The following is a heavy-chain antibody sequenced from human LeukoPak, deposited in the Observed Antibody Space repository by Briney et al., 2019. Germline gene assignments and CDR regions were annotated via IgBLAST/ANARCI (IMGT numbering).Heavy chain of an antibody. J-gene: IGHJ6*03. D-gene: IGHD6-6*01. CDR3: ARGASSSPAIGYYYYYMDV. Sequence: SETLSLTCTVSGGSISSGSYYWSWIRQPAGKGLEWIGRIYTSGSTNYNPSLKSRVTISVDTSKNQFSLKLSSVTAADTAVYYCARGASSSPAIGYYYYYMDVWGKGTTVTVSS. CDR1: GGSISSGSYY. V-gene: IGHV4-61*02. CDR2: IYTSGST.